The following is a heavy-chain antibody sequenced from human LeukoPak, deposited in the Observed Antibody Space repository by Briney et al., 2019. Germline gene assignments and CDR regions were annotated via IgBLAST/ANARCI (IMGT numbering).Heavy chain of an antibody. D-gene: IGHD2-2*01. CDR2: ISYDGTNK. Sequence: PGGSLRLSCAASGFTFSSHAMHWVRQAPGKGLEWVAVISYDGTNKLYADSVKGRFTISRDNSKNTLYLQMNSLRVEDTAMYYCARDSSTSIFSLNAFDIWGQGTMVTVSS. CDR3: ARDSSTSIFSLNAFDI. CDR1: GFTFSSHA. V-gene: IGHV3-30*04. J-gene: IGHJ3*02.